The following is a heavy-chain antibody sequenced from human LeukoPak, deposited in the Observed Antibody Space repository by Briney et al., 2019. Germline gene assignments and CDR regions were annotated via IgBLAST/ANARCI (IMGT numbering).Heavy chain of an antibody. J-gene: IGHJ4*02. D-gene: IGHD3-22*01. V-gene: IGHV3-48*03. Sequence: PGGSLRLSCAASGFTFSSYEMNWVRQAPGKGLEWVSYISSSGSTIYYADSVKGRFTISRDNAKNSLYLQMNSLRAEDTAVYYCARGHYYDSSGLFDYWGQGTLVTVSS. CDR3: ARGHYYDSSGLFDY. CDR2: ISSSGSTI. CDR1: GFTFSSYE.